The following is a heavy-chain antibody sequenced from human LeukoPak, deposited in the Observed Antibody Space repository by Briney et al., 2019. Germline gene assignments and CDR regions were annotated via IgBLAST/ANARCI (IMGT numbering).Heavy chain of an antibody. CDR1: GFTFSSYE. CDR3: AVTTVGFALDY. D-gene: IGHD4-17*01. CDR2: ISSSGSTI. Sequence: GGSLRLSCAASGFTFSSYEMNWVRQAPGKGLEWVSDISSSGSTIDYADSVKGRFTISRDNAKNSLYLQMNSLRAEDTAVYYCAVTTVGFALDYWGQGTLVTVSS. V-gene: IGHV3-48*03. J-gene: IGHJ4*02.